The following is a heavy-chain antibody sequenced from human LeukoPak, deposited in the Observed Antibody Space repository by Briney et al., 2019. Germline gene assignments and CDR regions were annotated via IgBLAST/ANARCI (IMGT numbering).Heavy chain of an antibody. Sequence: GGSLRLSCAASEFTFSSYWMSWVRQAPGKGLEWVASIKQDGSEKYYVDSVKGRVTISRDNAKNSLYLQMNSLRAEDTAVYYCARAPSGYRPFDYWGQGTLVTVSS. CDR3: ARAPSGYRPFDY. D-gene: IGHD3-16*02. V-gene: IGHV3-7*01. CDR1: EFTFSSYW. J-gene: IGHJ4*02. CDR2: IKQDGSEK.